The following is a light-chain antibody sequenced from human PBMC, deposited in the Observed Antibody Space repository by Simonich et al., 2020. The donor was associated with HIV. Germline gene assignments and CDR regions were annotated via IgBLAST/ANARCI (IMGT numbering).Light chain of an antibody. V-gene: IGKV3-15*01. J-gene: IGKJ2*01. CDR2: DAS. CDR3: QQYNNWPLF. CDR1: QSVSSY. Sequence: EIVLTQSPATLSLSPGERATLSCRASQSVSSYLAWYQQKPGQAPRLLIYDASTRATGVPARFSGSGSGTEFTLTISSMQSEDFAVYYCQQYNNWPLFFGQGTKLEIK.